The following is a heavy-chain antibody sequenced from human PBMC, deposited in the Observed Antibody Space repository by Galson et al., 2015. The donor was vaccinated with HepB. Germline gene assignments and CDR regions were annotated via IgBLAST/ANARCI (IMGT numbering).Heavy chain of an antibody. V-gene: IGHV3-7*01. CDR3: VTDYIGF. Sequence: SLRLSCATSGLTFSDYWMSWVRPTPGKGLEWVANINKDGNEEYYVDSVKGRFTISRDNAKNSLYLQMNSLRVEDTAVYSCVTDYIGFWGQGTLVTVSS. CDR1: GLTFSDYW. J-gene: IGHJ4*02. CDR2: INKDGNEE.